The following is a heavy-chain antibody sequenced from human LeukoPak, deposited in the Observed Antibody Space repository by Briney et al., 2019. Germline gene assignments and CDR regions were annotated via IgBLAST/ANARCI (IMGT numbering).Heavy chain of an antibody. D-gene: IGHD6-25*01. CDR3: AREGSGSSYFDY. Sequence: GGSLRLSCAVSGFTLSTYWMSWVRQAPGKGLEWVANINQDGSDKNYVDSVKGRFTISRDNAKNSLYLQMNSLRAEDTAVYYCAREGSGSSYFDYWGQGTLVTVSS. CDR2: INQDGSDK. J-gene: IGHJ4*02. CDR1: GFTLSTYW. V-gene: IGHV3-7*01.